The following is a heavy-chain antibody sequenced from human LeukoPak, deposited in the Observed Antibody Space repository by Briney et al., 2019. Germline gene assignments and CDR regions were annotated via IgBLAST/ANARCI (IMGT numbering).Heavy chain of an antibody. D-gene: IGHD3-3*01. CDR1: GFTFSNYW. J-gene: IGHJ5*02. V-gene: IGHV3-74*01. CDR3: SALRFLEWSFAGGWFDP. CDR2: INTDGSRI. Sequence: GGSLRLSCAASGFTFSNYWMHWVRQAPGKGLVWVSRINTDGSRITYADSVKGRFTISRDNAKNSLYLQMNSLRAEDTAVYYCSALRFLEWSFAGGWFDPWGQGTLVTVSS.